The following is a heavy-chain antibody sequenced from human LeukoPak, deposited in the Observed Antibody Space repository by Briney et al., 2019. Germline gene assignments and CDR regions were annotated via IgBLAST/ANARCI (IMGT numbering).Heavy chain of an antibody. V-gene: IGHV3-21*01. D-gene: IGHD6-19*01. CDR1: GFSFSTYS. J-gene: IGHJ4*02. Sequence: SGGPLRLSCAASGFSFSTYSMNWVRQAPGKGPEWVSSISSSSGDIYYGDSVKGRFTISRDNAKNSLYLQMSSLRDEDTAVYYCARAHSSGYSSGWYSGYWGQGTLVTVSS. CDR3: ARAHSSGYSSGWYSGY. CDR2: ISSSSGDI.